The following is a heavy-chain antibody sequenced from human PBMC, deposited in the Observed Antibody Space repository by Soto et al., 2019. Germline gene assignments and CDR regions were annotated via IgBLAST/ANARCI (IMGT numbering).Heavy chain of an antibody. CDR2: FRTGGDDGTT. D-gene: IGHD3-10*01. CDR1: GLTFSSYS. J-gene: IGHJ4*02. Sequence: GGSLRLSFSASGLTFSSYSMSWVRQAPGKGLEWVSGFRTGGDDGTTYYADSVKGRFTISRDNSKNTLFLQMNSLRAEDTAIYYCAKKVNSGPGSQYFDYWGQGTLVTVSS. V-gene: IGHV3-23*01. CDR3: AKKVNSGPGSQYFDY.